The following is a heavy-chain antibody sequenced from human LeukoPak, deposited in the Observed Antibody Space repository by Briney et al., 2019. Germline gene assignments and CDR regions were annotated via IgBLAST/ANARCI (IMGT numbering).Heavy chain of an antibody. CDR1: GFTFSSYG. CDR3: ARDCGSTSCYAFDY. Sequence: GRSLRLSCAASGFTFSSYGMHWVRQAPGKGLEWVAVIWYDGSNKYYADSVKGRFTISRDNSKNTLYLQMNSLRAEDTAVYYCARDCGSTSCYAFDYRGQGTLVTVSS. V-gene: IGHV3-33*01. J-gene: IGHJ4*02. D-gene: IGHD2-2*01. CDR2: IWYDGSNK.